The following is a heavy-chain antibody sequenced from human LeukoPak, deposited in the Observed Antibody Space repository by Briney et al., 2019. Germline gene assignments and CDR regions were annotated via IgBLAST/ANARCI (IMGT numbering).Heavy chain of an antibody. CDR3: ARRGLLGYCSGATCYDAFDI. J-gene: IGHJ3*02. CDR1: GYSFTSYW. CDR2: IYPGDSDT. Sequence: KAGESLQISCKGSGYSFTSYWIGWVRQLPGKGLEWMGVIYPGDSDTRYSPSFQGQVTISADKSISAAYLQWSSLKASDTAMYYCARRGLLGYCSGATCYDAFDIWGQGIMVTVSS. D-gene: IGHD2-15*01. V-gene: IGHV5-51*01.